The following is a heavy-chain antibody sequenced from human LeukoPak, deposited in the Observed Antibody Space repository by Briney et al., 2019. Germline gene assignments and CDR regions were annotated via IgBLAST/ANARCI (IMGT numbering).Heavy chain of an antibody. CDR3: ARVRGSSGSYEYYHYMDV. CDR2: IYYSGST. Sequence: SETLSLTCTVSGGSISSYYWSWIRQPPGKGLEWIGYIYYSGSTNYNPSLKSRVTISVDTSKNQFSLKLSSVTAADTAVYYCARVRGSSGSYEYYHYMDVWGKGTTVTISS. D-gene: IGHD1-26*01. J-gene: IGHJ6*03. CDR1: GGSISSYY. V-gene: IGHV4-59*12.